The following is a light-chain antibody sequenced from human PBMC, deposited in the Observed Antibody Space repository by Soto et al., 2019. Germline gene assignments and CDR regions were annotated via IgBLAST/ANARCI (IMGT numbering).Light chain of an antibody. CDR1: QSISSW. Sequence: DIQMTQSPSTLSASVGDRVTITCRASQSISSWLAWYQQKPGKAPKLLIYKASSLASGVPSRFSGSGSGTEFTLGITGLQPDDVATDYCQEYNSYSWTFGQGTKVEIK. CDR3: QEYNSYSWT. CDR2: KAS. J-gene: IGKJ1*01. V-gene: IGKV1-5*03.